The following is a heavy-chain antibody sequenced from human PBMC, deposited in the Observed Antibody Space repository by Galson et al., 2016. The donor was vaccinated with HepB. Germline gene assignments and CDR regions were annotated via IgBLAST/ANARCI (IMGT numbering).Heavy chain of an antibody. Sequence: SLRLSCAVSEFSFSRYSMNWVRQAPGKGLEWVSYISASGATTYYSDSAKGRFAISRHNSENSLDLQMNSLRVDDTAVYYCSRDRVVVTATPHYYYYGMDVWGQGTTVTVSS. CDR1: EFSFSRYS. CDR2: ISASGATT. J-gene: IGHJ6*02. CDR3: SRDRVVVTATPHYYYYGMDV. V-gene: IGHV3-48*04. D-gene: IGHD2-21*02.